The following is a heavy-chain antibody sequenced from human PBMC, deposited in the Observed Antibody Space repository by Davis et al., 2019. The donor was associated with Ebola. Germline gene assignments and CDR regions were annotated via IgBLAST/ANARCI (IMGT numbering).Heavy chain of an antibody. V-gene: IGHV3-11*03. Sequence: GESLKISCAASGFTFSDAYMSWIRQAPGKGLEWVSYITSTSSHKDYADSVQGRFTISRDKSNNTLYLEMSSLRVDDTAVYYCATTQWLREFDNWGQGTLVTVSS. CDR2: ITSTSSHK. D-gene: IGHD6-19*01. CDR3: ATTQWLREFDN. CDR1: GFTFSDAY. J-gene: IGHJ4*02.